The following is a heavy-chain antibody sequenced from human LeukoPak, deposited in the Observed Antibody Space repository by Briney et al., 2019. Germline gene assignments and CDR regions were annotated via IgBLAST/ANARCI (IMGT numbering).Heavy chain of an antibody. CDR1: GGTFSSYA. CDR2: IIPIFGTA. D-gene: IGHD1-1*01. Sequence: ASLKVSCKASGGTFSSYAVSWVRQAPGQGLEWMGGIIPIFGTANYAQKFQGRVTITTDESTSTAYMELSSLRSEDTAVYYCARAGKRDYYYYMDVWGKGTTVTVSS. V-gene: IGHV1-69*05. J-gene: IGHJ6*03. CDR3: ARAGKRDYYYYMDV.